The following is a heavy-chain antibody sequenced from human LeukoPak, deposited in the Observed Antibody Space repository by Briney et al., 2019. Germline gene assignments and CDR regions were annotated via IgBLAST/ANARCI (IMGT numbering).Heavy chain of an antibody. J-gene: IGHJ6*02. CDR2: INPSGGST. Sequence: ASVKVSCKASGYTFTSYYMHWVRQAPGQGLEWMGIINPSGGSTSYAQKFQGRVTMTRDTSTSTVYMELSSLRSEDTAMYYCARDRNLRYFDWLLYPAGDPYYYYYGMDVWGQGTTVTVSS. CDR3: ARDRNLRYFDWLLYPAGDPYYYYYGMDV. V-gene: IGHV1-46*01. D-gene: IGHD3-9*01. CDR1: GYTFTSYY.